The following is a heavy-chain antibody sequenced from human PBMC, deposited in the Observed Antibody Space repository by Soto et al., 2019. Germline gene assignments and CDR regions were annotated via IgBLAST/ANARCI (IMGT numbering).Heavy chain of an antibody. CDR2: IIPIFGTA. CDR1: GGTFSSYA. J-gene: IGHJ3*02. CDR3: RHLYYYDSSGIDAFDI. V-gene: IGHV1-69*12. Sequence: QVQLVQSGAEVKKPGSSVKVSCKASGGTFSSYAISWVRQAPGQGLEWMGGIIPIFGTANYAQKCQGRVTITADESTSTAYMELSSLRSEDTAVYYCRHLYYYDSSGIDAFDIWGQGTMVTVSS. D-gene: IGHD3-22*01.